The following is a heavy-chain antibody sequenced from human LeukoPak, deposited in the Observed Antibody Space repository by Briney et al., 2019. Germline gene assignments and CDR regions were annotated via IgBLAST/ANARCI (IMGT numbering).Heavy chain of an antibody. J-gene: IGHJ4*02. D-gene: IGHD6-13*01. CDR2: LYDSGSP. Sequence: SETLSLTCTVSGDSISSYYWSWIRQPREKGLEWIGILYDSGSPNYNPSLKSRVTVSVDTSKNEFSLKLSSVTAADTAVYYCARHGSSYSFDYWGQGTLVTVSS. CDR1: GDSISSYY. V-gene: IGHV4-59*08. CDR3: ARHGSSYSFDY.